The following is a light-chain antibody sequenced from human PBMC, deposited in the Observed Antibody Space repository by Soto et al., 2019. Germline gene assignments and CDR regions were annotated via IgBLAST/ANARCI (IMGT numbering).Light chain of an antibody. J-gene: IGKJ1*01. CDR1: QSVSSN. Sequence: EIVMTQSPATLSVSPGERATLSCRASQSVSSNLAWYPQKPGQAPRLLIYGASTRATGIPARFSGSGSGTEFTLTISSLQSEDFAVYYCQQYNNWAPWTFGQGTKLEIK. CDR3: QQYNNWAPWT. V-gene: IGKV3-15*01. CDR2: GAS.